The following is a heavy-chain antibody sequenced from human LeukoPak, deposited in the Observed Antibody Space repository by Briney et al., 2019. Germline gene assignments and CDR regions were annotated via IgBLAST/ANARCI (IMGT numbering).Heavy chain of an antibody. CDR2: IRYDGSNK. CDR1: GFTFSSYG. V-gene: IGHV3-30*02. D-gene: IGHD6-6*01. CDR3: ARGLRVSSSSYYFDY. Sequence: GGSLRLSCAASGFTFSSYGMHWVRQAPGKGLEWVAFIRYDGSNKYYADSVKGRFTISRDNSKNTLYLQMNSLRAEDTAVYYCARGLRVSSSSYYFDYWGQGTLVTVSS. J-gene: IGHJ4*02.